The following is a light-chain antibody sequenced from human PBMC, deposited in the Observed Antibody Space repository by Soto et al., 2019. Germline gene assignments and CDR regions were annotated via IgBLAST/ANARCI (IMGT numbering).Light chain of an antibody. CDR3: QQYKNYSPST. Sequence: DIEMTQSPSTLSASVGDRVTVTCRASQSIGNLLAWYQQKPGKAPNLLISDASNLESGVPSRFSGSGSETEFTLTITSLQPEDFATYYCQQYKNYSPSTFGQATKLDI. CDR2: DAS. J-gene: IGKJ2*01. V-gene: IGKV1-5*01. CDR1: QSIGNL.